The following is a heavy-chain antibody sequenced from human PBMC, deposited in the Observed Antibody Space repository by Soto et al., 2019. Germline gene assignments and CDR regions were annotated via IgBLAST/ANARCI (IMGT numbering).Heavy chain of an antibody. Sequence: GGSLRLSCAASGFTFSSYAMSWVRQAPGKGLEWVSAISGSGGSTYYADSVKGRFTISRDNSKNTLYLQMNSLRAEDTAVYYCAKGTPYYYGSGYGMDVWGQGTTVTVSS. CDR1: GFTFSSYA. D-gene: IGHD3-10*01. J-gene: IGHJ6*02. CDR3: AKGTPYYYGSGYGMDV. V-gene: IGHV3-23*01. CDR2: ISGSGGST.